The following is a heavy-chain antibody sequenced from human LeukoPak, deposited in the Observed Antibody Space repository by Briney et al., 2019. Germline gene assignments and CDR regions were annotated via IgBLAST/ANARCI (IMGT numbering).Heavy chain of an antibody. CDR3: AKHLFHYRNYNSDYGVLDT. Sequence: GGSLRLSCRASGFTFSNYAINWVRQAPGKGLEWVAAISYDGIDIAYADSGRGRVTISRDNSKSTLYLQMSSLRAEDSALYYCAKHLFHYRNYNSDYGVLDTWGQGTLVTVSS. D-gene: IGHD4-11*01. J-gene: IGHJ5*02. CDR1: GFTFSNYA. CDR2: ISYDGIDI. V-gene: IGHV3-30*18.